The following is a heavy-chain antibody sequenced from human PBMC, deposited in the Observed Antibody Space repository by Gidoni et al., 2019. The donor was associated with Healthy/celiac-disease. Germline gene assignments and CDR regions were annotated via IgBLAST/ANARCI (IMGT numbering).Heavy chain of an antibody. V-gene: IGHV5-51*01. Sequence: VQLVQSAAEVKKPGESRKISCKGSGYSFTSYWIGWVRQMPGKGLEWMGIIYPGDADTRYSPSFQGQVTISADKSISTAYLQWSSLKASDTAMYYCARCGHYDYVWGSYKVGLFDPWGQGTLVTVSS. D-gene: IGHD3-16*01. CDR3: ARCGHYDYVWGSYKVGLFDP. CDR1: GYSFTSYW. CDR2: IYPGDADT. J-gene: IGHJ5*02.